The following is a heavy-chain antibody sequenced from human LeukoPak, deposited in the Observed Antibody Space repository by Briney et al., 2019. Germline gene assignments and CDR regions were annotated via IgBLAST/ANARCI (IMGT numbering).Heavy chain of an antibody. D-gene: IGHD5-18*01. J-gene: IGHJ4*02. V-gene: IGHV3-23*01. CDR1: GFTFSSYA. Sequence: GGSLRLSCAASGFTFSSYAMSWVRQAPGKGLEWVSAISGSGGSTYYADSVKGRFTISRDNSKNTLYLLMNSLRAEDTAVYYCARRGYSYALGYYFDYWGQGTLVTVSS. CDR2: ISGSGGST. CDR3: ARRGYSYALGYYFDY.